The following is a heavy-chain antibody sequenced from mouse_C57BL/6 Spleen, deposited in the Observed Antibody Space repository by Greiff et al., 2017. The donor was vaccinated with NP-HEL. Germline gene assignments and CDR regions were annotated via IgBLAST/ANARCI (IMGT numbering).Heavy chain of an antibody. CDR2: ISSGGSYT. J-gene: IGHJ4*01. CDR3: ASRLRGGAMDY. Sequence: EVKLVESGGDLVKPGGSLKLSCAASGFTFSSYGMSWVRQTPDKRLEWVATISSGGSYTYYPDSVKGRFTISRDNAKNTLYLQMSSLKSEDTAMDYCASRLRGGAMDYWGQGTSVTVAS. V-gene: IGHV5-6*02. CDR1: GFTFSSYG. D-gene: IGHD1-1*01.